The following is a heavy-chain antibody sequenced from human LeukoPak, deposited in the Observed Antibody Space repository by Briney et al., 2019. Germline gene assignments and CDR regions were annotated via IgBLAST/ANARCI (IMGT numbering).Heavy chain of an antibody. Sequence: SETLSLTCTVSGGSISSSSYYWGWIHQPPGKGLEGIGSIYYSGSTYYTPSLKSRVTISVDTSKNQFSLKLSSVTAADTAVYYCGRYTSSWEAVFDYWGQGTLVTVSS. V-gene: IGHV4-39*01. D-gene: IGHD6-13*01. J-gene: IGHJ4*02. CDR1: GGSISSSSYY. CDR3: GRYTSSWEAVFDY. CDR2: IYYSGST.